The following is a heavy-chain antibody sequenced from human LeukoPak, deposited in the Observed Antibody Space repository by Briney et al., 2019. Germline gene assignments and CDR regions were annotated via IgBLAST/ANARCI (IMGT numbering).Heavy chain of an antibody. Sequence: ASVKVSCKASGHTFTSYDINWVRQATGQGLEWMGWMNPNSGNTAYAQKFQGRVTMTRNTSISTAYMELSSLRSEDTAVYYCAREDYYDSGSFDPWGQGTLVTVSS. V-gene: IGHV1-8*02. CDR1: GHTFTSYD. J-gene: IGHJ5*02. D-gene: IGHD3-22*01. CDR2: MNPNSGNT. CDR3: AREDYYDSGSFDP.